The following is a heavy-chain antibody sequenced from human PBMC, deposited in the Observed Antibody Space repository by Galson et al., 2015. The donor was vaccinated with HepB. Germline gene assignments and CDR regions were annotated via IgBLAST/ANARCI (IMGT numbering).Heavy chain of an antibody. D-gene: IGHD6-13*01. Sequence: SVKVSCKASGGTFSSYTISWVRQAPGQGLEWMGRIIPILGIANYAQMFQGRVTITADKSTSTAYMELSSLRSEDTAVYYCASAIAAAGGDAFDIWGQGTMVTVSS. J-gene: IGHJ3*02. V-gene: IGHV1-69*02. CDR3: ASAIAAAGGDAFDI. CDR2: IIPILGIA. CDR1: GGTFSSYT.